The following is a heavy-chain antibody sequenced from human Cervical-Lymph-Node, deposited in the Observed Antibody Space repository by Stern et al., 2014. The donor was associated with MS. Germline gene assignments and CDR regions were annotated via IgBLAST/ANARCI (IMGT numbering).Heavy chain of an antibody. CDR1: GFTFTSSA. J-gene: IGHJ3*02. CDR3: AAEPMYYSDSVGAFDI. Sequence: VQLVESGPEVKKPGTSVKVSCKASGFTFTSSAVQWVRQARGQRLEWIGWIVVGSGNTHYAQKFQERVTITRDMSTSTAYMELSSLRSEDTAVYYCAAEPMYYSDSVGAFDIWGQGTMVTVSS. D-gene: IGHD3-22*01. V-gene: IGHV1-58*01. CDR2: IVVGSGNT.